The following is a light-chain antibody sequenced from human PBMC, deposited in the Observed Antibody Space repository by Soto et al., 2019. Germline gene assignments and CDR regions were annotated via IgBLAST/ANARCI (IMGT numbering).Light chain of an antibody. CDR2: GAS. CDR3: QQYGGSPPKLT. V-gene: IGKV3-20*01. CDR1: QSVRSSY. Sequence: EVVLTQSPGTLSLPPGERATLSCRASQSVRSSYLAWYRQKPGQAPRLLIYGASSRATGIPDRFSGSGSETDFTLTISRLEPEDSAVYYCQQYGGSPPKLTFGGGTKVEIK. J-gene: IGKJ4*01.